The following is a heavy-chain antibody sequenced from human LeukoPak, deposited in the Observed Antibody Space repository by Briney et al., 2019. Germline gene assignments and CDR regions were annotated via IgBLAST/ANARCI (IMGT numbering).Heavy chain of an antibody. CDR2: IRYDGSNN. V-gene: IGHV3-30*02. CDR1: DFTFSNFG. D-gene: IGHD6-19*01. Sequence: GGSLRLSCVASDFTFSNFGMHWVRQAPGKGLEWLSFIRYDGSNNYHADSVRGRFSISRDNSKNTLHLQMNTLRPDDTAVYYCARTAVAGTLRWFDLWGQGTLVIVSS. CDR3: ARTAVAGTLRWFDL. J-gene: IGHJ5*02.